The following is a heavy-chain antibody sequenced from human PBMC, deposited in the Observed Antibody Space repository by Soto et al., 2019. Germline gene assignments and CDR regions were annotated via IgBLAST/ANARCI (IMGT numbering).Heavy chain of an antibody. V-gene: IGHV3-23*01. CDR3: AKDGGLGSSDGPSYYYGMDV. Sequence: VGSLRLSCAASGFTFSSYAMSWVRQAPGKGLEWVSAISGSGGSTYYADSVKGRFTISRDNSKNTLYLQMNSLRAEDTAVYYCAKDGGLGSSDGPSYYYGMDVWGQGTTVTVSS. J-gene: IGHJ6*02. D-gene: IGHD6-6*01. CDR2: ISGSGGST. CDR1: GFTFSSYA.